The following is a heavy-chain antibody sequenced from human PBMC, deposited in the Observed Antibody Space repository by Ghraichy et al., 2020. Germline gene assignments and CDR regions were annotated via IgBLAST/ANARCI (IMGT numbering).Heavy chain of an antibody. CDR2: ISSSGSTI. CDR1: GFTFSSYE. CDR3: ARAVEMATITFGY. J-gene: IGHJ4*02. V-gene: IGHV3-48*03. Sequence: GGSLRLSCAASGFTFSSYEMNWVRQAPGKGLEWVSYISSSGSTIYYADSVKGRFTISRDNAKNSLYLQMNSLRAEDTAVYYCARAVEMATITFGYWGQGTLVTVSS. D-gene: IGHD5-24*01.